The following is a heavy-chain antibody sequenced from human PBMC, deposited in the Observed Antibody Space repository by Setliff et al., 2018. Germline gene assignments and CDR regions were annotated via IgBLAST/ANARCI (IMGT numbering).Heavy chain of an antibody. Sequence: ASVKVSCRATGYTFTSYYMHWVRQAPGQGLEWMGIINPSGGTTGYAQRFQGRVTMTGDTSTSTVYMELSSLRSEDTAVYYCARDVVGEQQLVRVYFDYWGQGTLVTVSS. CDR3: ARDVVGEQQLVRVYFDY. CDR2: INPSGGTT. D-gene: IGHD6-13*01. CDR1: GYTFTSYY. V-gene: IGHV1-46*01. J-gene: IGHJ4*02.